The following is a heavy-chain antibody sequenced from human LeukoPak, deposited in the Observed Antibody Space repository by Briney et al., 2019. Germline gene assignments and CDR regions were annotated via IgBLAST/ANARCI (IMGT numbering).Heavy chain of an antibody. D-gene: IGHD5-12*01. CDR1: GFTVSSNY. V-gene: IGHV3-66*01. Sequence: SGGSLRLSCAASGFTVSSNYMSWVRQAPGKGLEWVSVIYSGGSTYYADSVKGRFTISRDNSKNTLYLQMNSLRAEDTAVYYCARGGGYNYDAFDIWGQGTMVTVSS. CDR3: ARGGGYNYDAFDI. CDR2: IYSGGST. J-gene: IGHJ3*02.